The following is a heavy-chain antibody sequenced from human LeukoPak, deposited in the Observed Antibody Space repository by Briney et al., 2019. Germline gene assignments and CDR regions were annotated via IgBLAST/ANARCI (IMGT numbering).Heavy chain of an antibody. CDR2: LSGSGGST. D-gene: IGHD6-13*01. Sequence: PGGSLRLSCAASGFTFSNYAMSWVRQAPGKGLEWVSALSGSGGSTYYADSVKGRFTISRDNAKNTLYLQMNSLRAEDTAVYYCARDKTVGGLAGMGYWGQGTLVTVSS. V-gene: IGHV3-23*01. J-gene: IGHJ4*02. CDR1: GFTFSNYA. CDR3: ARDKTVGGLAGMGY.